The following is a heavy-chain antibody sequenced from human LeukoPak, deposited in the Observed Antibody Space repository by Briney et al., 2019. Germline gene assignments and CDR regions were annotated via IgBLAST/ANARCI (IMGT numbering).Heavy chain of an antibody. Sequence: RASVKVSCKASGGTFSSYAISWVRQAPGQGLEWMGGIIPIFGTANYAQKFQGRVTITADESTSTAYMELSSLRSEDTAVYYCARFPLMDYGDYGGWGQGTLVTVSS. V-gene: IGHV1-69*13. CDR1: GGTFSSYA. CDR3: ARFPLMDYGDYGG. J-gene: IGHJ4*02. D-gene: IGHD4-17*01. CDR2: IIPIFGTA.